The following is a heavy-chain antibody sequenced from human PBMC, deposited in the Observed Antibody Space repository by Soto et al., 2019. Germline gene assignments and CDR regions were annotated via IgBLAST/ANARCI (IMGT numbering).Heavy chain of an antibody. CDR3: AKDTQYYYDSSGYYRVDYFDY. Sequence: GGSLRVSCAASGFTFSSYAMSWVRQAPGKGLEWVSAISGSGGSTYYADSVKGRFTISRDNSKNTLYLQMNSLRAEDTAVYYCAKDTQYYYDSSGYYRVDYFDYWGQGTLVTVSS. J-gene: IGHJ4*02. CDR1: GFTFSSYA. V-gene: IGHV3-23*01. CDR2: ISGSGGST. D-gene: IGHD3-22*01.